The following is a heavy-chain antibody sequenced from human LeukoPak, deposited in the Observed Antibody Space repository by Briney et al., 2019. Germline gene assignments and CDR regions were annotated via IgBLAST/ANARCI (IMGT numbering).Heavy chain of an antibody. CDR1: GFTFSSYV. Sequence: PGGSLRLSCAGSGFTFSSYVMTWVRQAPGKGLEWVSSISVTGGSTYYADSVKGRFTISRDNSKNTLYLQMNSLRVEDTAVYYCAKGSGGNYPHWGQGTLVTVSS. CDR3: AKGSGGNYPH. CDR2: ISVTGGST. J-gene: IGHJ4*02. D-gene: IGHD3-16*02. V-gene: IGHV3-23*01.